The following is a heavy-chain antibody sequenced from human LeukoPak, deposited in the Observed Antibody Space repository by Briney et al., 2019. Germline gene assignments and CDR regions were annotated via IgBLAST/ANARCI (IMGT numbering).Heavy chain of an antibody. CDR1: GFTFSDYY. D-gene: IGHD4-17*01. CDR3: ARAPTTVTPTRFDY. CDR2: ISSSGSTT. J-gene: IGHJ4*02. Sequence: GGSLRLSCAASGFTFSDYYMSWIRQAPGKGLEWVSYISSSGSTTYYADSVKGRFTISRDNAKNSLYLQMNSLRAEDTAVYYCARAPTTVTPTRFDYWGQGTLVTVSS. V-gene: IGHV3-11*04.